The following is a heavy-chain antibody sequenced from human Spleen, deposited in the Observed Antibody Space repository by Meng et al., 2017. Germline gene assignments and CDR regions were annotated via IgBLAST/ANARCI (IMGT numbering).Heavy chain of an antibody. Sequence: SETLSLTCTVSGGSISSYYWSWIRQPPGKGLEWIGNMYYSGSTNYNPSLKSRVTISVDTSKNQFSLKLSSVTAADTAVYYCARLGWLRFSALGYWGQGTLVTVSS. CDR1: GGSISSYY. V-gene: IGHV4-59*12. CDR3: ARLGWLRFSALGY. J-gene: IGHJ4*02. D-gene: IGHD5-12*01. CDR2: MYYSGST.